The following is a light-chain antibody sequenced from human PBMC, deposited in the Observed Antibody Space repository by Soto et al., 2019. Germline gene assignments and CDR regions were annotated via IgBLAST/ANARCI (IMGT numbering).Light chain of an antibody. CDR2: DAS. CDR3: QQRSNWWT. CDR1: QSVSSN. J-gene: IGKJ1*01. Sequence: EILVTQSPATLSLSPGERDTLSCRASQSVSSNLAWYQQKPGQAPRLLIYDASNTATGIPARLSGSGSGTDFTLPIRSLEPEDFAVYYCQQRSNWWTFGQGTKVDI. V-gene: IGKV3-11*01.